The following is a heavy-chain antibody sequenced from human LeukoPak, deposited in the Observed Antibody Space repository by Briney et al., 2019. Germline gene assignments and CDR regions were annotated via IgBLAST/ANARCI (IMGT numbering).Heavy chain of an antibody. D-gene: IGHD3-22*01. V-gene: IGHV3-23*01. CDR3: AKGSYYDSSGSFYFDY. Sequence: GGSLRLSCAASGFTVSSNYMSWVRQAPGKGLEWVSVISGSGDNTYYADSVKGRFTISRDNSKNTLYVQVNSLGTEDTAAYYCAKGSYYDSSGSFYFDYWGQGTLVTVSS. J-gene: IGHJ4*02. CDR1: GFTVSSNY. CDR2: ISGSGDNT.